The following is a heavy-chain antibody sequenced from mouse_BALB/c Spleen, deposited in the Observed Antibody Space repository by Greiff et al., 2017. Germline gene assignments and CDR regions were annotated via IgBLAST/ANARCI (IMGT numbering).Heavy chain of an antibody. CDR1: GYSITSGYY. Sequence: VQLQQSGPGLVKPSQSLSLTCSVTGYSITSGYYWNWIRQFPGNKLEWMGYISYDGSNNYNPSLKNRISITRDTSKNQFFLKLNSVTTEDTATYYCARGSYGSSFDGWGQGTTLTVSS. CDR2: ISYDGSN. J-gene: IGHJ2*01. CDR3: ARGSYGSSFDG. D-gene: IGHD1-1*01. V-gene: IGHV3-6*02.